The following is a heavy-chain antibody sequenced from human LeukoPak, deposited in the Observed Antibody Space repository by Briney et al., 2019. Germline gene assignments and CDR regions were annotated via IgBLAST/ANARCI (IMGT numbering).Heavy chain of an antibody. Sequence: GGSLRLSCAASGSTFSSSSMNWVRQAPGKGLEWLSYISSSSSPIYYAGSVKGRFTVSRDNARNSLYLQMNSLRAEDTAAYYCAKSLGVGGYTRYKGFDQWGQGTLVVVSS. CDR3: AKSLGVGGYTRYKGFDQ. CDR1: GSTFSSSS. CDR2: ISSSSSPI. V-gene: IGHV3-48*01. J-gene: IGHJ4*02. D-gene: IGHD3-16*02.